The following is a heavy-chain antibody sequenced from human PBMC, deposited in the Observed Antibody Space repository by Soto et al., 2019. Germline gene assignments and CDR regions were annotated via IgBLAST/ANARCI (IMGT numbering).Heavy chain of an antibody. V-gene: IGHV1-24*01. J-gene: IGHJ4*02. CDR2: FDPEDGET. CDR1: GYTLTELS. Sequence: ASVKVSCTVSGYTLTELSMHWVRQAPGKGLEWMGGFDPEDGETIYAQKFQGRVTMTEDTSTDTAYMELSSLRSEDAAVYYCATATAVRGVIMPDYWGQGTLVTVSS. CDR3: ATATAVRGVIMPDY. D-gene: IGHD3-10*01.